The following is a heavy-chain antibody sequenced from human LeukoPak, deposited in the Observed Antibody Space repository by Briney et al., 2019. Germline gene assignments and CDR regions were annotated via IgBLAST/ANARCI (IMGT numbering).Heavy chain of an antibody. CDR1: GFTFSSFE. Sequence: GGSLRLSCAASGFTFSSFEMNWVRQAPGKGLEWLSHISTSGSTKCYANSVKGRFTISRDNAKNSLYLQMNSLRAEDTAVYYCARGVGYYDSSGLYDYWGQGTLVTVSS. D-gene: IGHD3-22*01. CDR3: ARGVGYYDSSGLYDY. V-gene: IGHV3-48*03. J-gene: IGHJ4*02. CDR2: ISTSGSTK.